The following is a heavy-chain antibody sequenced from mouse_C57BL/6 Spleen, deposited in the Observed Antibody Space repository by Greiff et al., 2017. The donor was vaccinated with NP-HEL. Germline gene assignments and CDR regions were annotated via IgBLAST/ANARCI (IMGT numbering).Heavy chain of an antibody. CDR1: GYAFSSSW. J-gene: IGHJ1*03. CDR3: ARRYFDV. Sequence: QVQLKESGPELVKPGASVKISCKASGYAFSSSWMNWVKQRPGKGLEWIGRIYPGDGDTNYNGKFKGKATLTADKSSSTAYMQLSSLTSEDSAVYFCARRYFDVWGTGTTVTVSS. V-gene: IGHV1-82*01. CDR2: IYPGDGDT.